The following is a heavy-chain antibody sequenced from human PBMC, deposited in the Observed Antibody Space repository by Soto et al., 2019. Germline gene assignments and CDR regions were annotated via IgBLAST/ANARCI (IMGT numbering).Heavy chain of an antibody. CDR1: GFSLTTTGMG. J-gene: IGHJ4*02. CDR2: IYWDADK. CDR3: AHAGDNDLLSFDR. D-gene: IGHD1-1*01. V-gene: IGHV2-5*02. Sequence: QITLKESVHPLVRPSQTRTLTCAISGFSLTTTGMGVAWIRQPPGKALEWLALIYWDADKRYNPSLKNRLTVSKDNSTNRVVLTITNMIPEDTGTYFCAHAGDNDLLSFDRWGPGTLVTVSS.